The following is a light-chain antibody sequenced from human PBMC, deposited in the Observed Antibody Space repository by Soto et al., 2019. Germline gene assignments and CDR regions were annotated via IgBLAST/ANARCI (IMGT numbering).Light chain of an antibody. V-gene: IGKV1-39*01. Sequence: DIQMTQSPSSLSASVGDRVTITCRASQSTSNYLHWYQQKPAKAPKLLIYAASSLQGDVPSRFSGSGSGTDFTLTISSLQPDDFATYYCQQSYNTPLTFGPGTKVDIK. CDR1: QSTSNY. CDR3: QQSYNTPLT. J-gene: IGKJ3*01. CDR2: AAS.